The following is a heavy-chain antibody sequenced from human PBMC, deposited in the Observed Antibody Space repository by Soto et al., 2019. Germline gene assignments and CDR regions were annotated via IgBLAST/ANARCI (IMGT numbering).Heavy chain of an antibody. J-gene: IGHJ4*02. Sequence: PGGSLRLSCAASGFTFSSYAMSWVRQAPGKGLEWVSAISYDGSNKYYADSVKGRFTISRDNSKNTLYLQMNSLRAEDTAVYYCAKDRYLGDFWSGYLFDYWGQGTLVTVSS. CDR3: AKDRYLGDFWSGYLFDY. CDR1: GFTFSSYA. D-gene: IGHD3-3*01. CDR2: ISYDGSNK. V-gene: IGHV3-30*18.